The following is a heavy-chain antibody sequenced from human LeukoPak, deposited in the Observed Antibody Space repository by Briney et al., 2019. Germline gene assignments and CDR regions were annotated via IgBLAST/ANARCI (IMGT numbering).Heavy chain of an antibody. D-gene: IGHD6-19*01. CDR3: ARVAVAGTGEYYYYYGMDV. CDR1: GYTFTSYD. CDR2: MNPNSGNT. V-gene: IGHV1-8*01. J-gene: IGHJ6*02. Sequence: GASVKVSCKASGYTFTSYDINWVRQATGQGLEWMGWMNPNSGNTGYAQKFQGRVTMTRNTSISTAYMELSSLRSEDTGVYYCARVAVAGTGEYYYYYGMDVWGQGTTVTVSS.